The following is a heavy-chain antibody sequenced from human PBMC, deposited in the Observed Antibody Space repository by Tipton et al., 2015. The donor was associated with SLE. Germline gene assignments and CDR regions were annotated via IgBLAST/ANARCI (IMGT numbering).Heavy chain of an antibody. D-gene: IGHD6-13*01. CDR2: IYYSGST. CDR3: ARVDGHSSSGRRRFDY. V-gene: IGHV4-59*11. CDR1: GGSISSHY. J-gene: IGHJ4*02. Sequence: TLSLTCTVSGGSISSHYWSWIRQPPGKGLECIGYIYYSGSTNYNPSLKSRVTISVDTSKNQFSLKLSSVTAADTAVYYCARVDGHSSSGRRRFDYWGQGTLVTVSS.